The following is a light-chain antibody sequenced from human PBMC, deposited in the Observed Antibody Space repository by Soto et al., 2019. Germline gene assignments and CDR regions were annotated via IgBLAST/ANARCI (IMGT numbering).Light chain of an antibody. CDR1: QTVRTNY. CDR3: QKYSDSPLT. J-gene: IGKJ4*01. Sequence: EIVLTQSPGTLSLYPGERATLSCRASQTVRTNYLAWFQHKPGQAPRLLIYGASSRATGIPDRFSGSGSGTYFTLTINRLEPEDFAVYFCQKYSDSPLTFGGGTKVEIK. CDR2: GAS. V-gene: IGKV3-20*01.